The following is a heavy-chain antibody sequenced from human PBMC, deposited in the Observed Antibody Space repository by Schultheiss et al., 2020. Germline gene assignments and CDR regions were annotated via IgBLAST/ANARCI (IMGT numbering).Heavy chain of an antibody. CDR2: INPNSGGT. Sequence: ASVKVSFKASGGTFSSYAISWVRQAPGQGLEWMGGINPNSGGTNYAQKFQGRVTMTRDTSISTAYMELSRLRSDDTAVYYCARGHGDYGMDVWGQGTTVTVSS. D-gene: IGHD4-17*01. CDR1: GGTFSSYA. CDR3: ARGHGDYGMDV. J-gene: IGHJ6*02. V-gene: IGHV1-2*02.